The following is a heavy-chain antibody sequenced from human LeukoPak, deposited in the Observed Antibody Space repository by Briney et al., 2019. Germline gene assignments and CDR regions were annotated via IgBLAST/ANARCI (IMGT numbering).Heavy chain of an antibody. V-gene: IGHV3-72*01. CDR3: TRENYEQLAS. D-gene: IGHD1/OR15-1a*01. CDR1: VFTFRDLY. J-gene: IGHJ4*02. CDR2: RTHKPHGYTT. Sequence: PRGSLRLSCAASVFTFRDLYMGWVRQAPGKGLEWVCRRTHKPHGYTTKYAAYLEGTFNISRADSHNSLYLQINSMKTEDTAIYYCTRENYEQLASWGQGTLVTVSS.